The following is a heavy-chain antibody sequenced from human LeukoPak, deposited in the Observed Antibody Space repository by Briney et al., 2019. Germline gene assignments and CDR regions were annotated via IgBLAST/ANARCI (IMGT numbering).Heavy chain of an antibody. Sequence: SGGSLRLSCAASGFTFSDYYMSWIRQAPGKGLEWVSYISSSGSTIYYADSVKGRFTISRDNAKNSLYLQMNSPKTADTAVYYCARDGTYGDFDYWGQGTLVTVSS. D-gene: IGHD1/OR15-1a*01. CDR1: GFTFSDYY. CDR3: ARDGTYGDFDY. J-gene: IGHJ4*02. V-gene: IGHV3-11*01. CDR2: ISSSGSTI.